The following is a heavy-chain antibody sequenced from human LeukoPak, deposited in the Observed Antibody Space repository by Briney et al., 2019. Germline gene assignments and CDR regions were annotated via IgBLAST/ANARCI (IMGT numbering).Heavy chain of an antibody. CDR3: AREFQNSFDI. D-gene: IGHD2/OR15-2a*01. CDR1: GFTFSSYE. CDR2: ISSRGSTI. Sequence: PGGSLRLSCAASGFTFSSYEMNWVRQAPGKGLEWVSYISSRGSTIYYADSVKGRFTFSRDNANNSLYLQMNSLRAEDTGIYYCAREFQNSFDIWGQGTMVTVSS. V-gene: IGHV3-48*03. J-gene: IGHJ3*02.